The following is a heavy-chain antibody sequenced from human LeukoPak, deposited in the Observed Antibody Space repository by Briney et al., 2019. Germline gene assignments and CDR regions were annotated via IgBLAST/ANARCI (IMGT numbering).Heavy chain of an antibody. J-gene: IGHJ6*03. CDR3: ARSPSTYYYYYMDV. V-gene: IGHV4-4*07. D-gene: IGHD2/OR15-2a*01. CDR2: VYNSGST. CDR1: GGSIGSYY. Sequence: SETLSLTCTVSGGSIGSYYWSWIRQPAGKGLEWIGRVYNSGSTKYNPSLKSRVTMSVDTSKNQFSLRLNSVTAADTAVYFCARSPSTYYYYYMDVWGKGTTGTVSS.